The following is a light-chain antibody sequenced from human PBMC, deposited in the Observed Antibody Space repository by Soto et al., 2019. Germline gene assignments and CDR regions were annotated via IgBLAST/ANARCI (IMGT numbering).Light chain of an antibody. CDR1: DSNIGSTA. CDR3: AAWDDDLHVWL. J-gene: IGLJ3*02. CDR2: SSN. V-gene: IGLV1-44*01. Sequence: QSVLTQPPSVSATPGQGVILSCSGGDSNIGSTAVNWYQQLPGTAPRLLIYSSNQHPSGVPDRISGSKSGTSASLAISGLQSEDEADYYCAAWDDDLHVWLFGGGTKLTVL.